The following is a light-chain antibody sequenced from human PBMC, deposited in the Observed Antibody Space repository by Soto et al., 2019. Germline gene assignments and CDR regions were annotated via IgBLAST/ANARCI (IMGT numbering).Light chain of an antibody. J-gene: IGKJ5*01. CDR2: GAS. V-gene: IGKV3-20*01. Sequence: EIVLTQSPGTLSLSPGERATLSCRASQSVSSSYLAWYQQKPGQAPRLLIYGASSRATGIPDRFSGSGSGTVLTLTLSRLEYVDFAVYYCQQYSSSPSITFGQGTRLDIK. CDR1: QSVSSSY. CDR3: QQYSSSPSIT.